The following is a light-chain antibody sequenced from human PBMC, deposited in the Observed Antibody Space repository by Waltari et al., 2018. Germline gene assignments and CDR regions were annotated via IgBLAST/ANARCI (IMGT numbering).Light chain of an antibody. CDR3: QQYDVSPLT. CDR2: GAF. J-gene: IGKJ4*01. V-gene: IGKV3-20*01. CDR1: QYIRTTY. Sequence: EIVLTQYPGTLSLSPGEGATLSCRTSQYIRTTYFPWYQQKPGQAPTLLIYGAFTRATGIPDRFTGSGSGTDFSLTISSLEPEDFATYYCQQYDVSPLTFGGGTKVEIK.